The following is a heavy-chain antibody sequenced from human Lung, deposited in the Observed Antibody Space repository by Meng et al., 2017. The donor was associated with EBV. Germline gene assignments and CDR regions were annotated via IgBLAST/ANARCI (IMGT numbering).Heavy chain of an antibody. J-gene: IGHJ2*01. CDR2: TYYRSKWYN. CDR3: ARGATSVFDL. Sequence: QVQLQQSGPGLVKPSSTPSLTCVISGDSVSSSSAAWTWIRQSPSRGLEWLGRTYYRSKWYNDYAVFVKSQITINPDTSKNQFSLQLNSVTPEDTAVYYCARGATSVFDLWGRGTLVTVSS. CDR1: GDSVSSSSAA. V-gene: IGHV6-1*01.